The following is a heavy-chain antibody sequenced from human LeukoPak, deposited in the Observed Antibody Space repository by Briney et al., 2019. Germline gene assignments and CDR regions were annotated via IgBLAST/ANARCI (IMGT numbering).Heavy chain of an antibody. CDR1: GFTVSSNY. J-gene: IGHJ4*02. CDR3: AREYSSSSGRSFDY. V-gene: IGHV3-53*05. CDR2: IYSGGST. D-gene: IGHD6-6*01. Sequence: GGSLRLSCAASGFTVSSNYMSWVRQAPGKGLEWVSVIYSGGSTYYADSVKGRFTISRDNSKNTLYLQMNSLRAEDTAVYYCAREYSSSSGRSFDYWGQGTLVIVSS.